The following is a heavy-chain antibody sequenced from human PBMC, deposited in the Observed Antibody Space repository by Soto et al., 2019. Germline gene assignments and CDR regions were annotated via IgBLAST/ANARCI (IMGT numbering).Heavy chain of an antibody. CDR3: AHAYGGRSLY. CDR1: GFSLTTDRVG. D-gene: IGHD1-26*01. CDR2: IYWDDSK. V-gene: IGHV2-5*02. J-gene: IGHJ4*02. Sequence: QIILKESGPTLVKPTQTLTLTCTFSGFSLTTDRVGVGWIRQPPGEALEWLAVIYWDDSKTYRPSLESRPTITKDTSKNPVALTMTNMDSLDTAAYYCAHAYGGRSLYWGQGTLVTVSS.